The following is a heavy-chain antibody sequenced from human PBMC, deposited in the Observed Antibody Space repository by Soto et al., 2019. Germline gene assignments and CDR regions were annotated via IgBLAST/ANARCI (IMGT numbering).Heavy chain of an antibody. D-gene: IGHD6-13*01. V-gene: IGHV2-5*01. J-gene: IGHJ4*02. CDR3: ARPPRGIAAFYFDY. CDR1: VFSLSTSGGG. Sequence: SGPTLVNPTQTLTLTCTFSVFSLSTSGGGVGWIRQPPGKALEWLALIYCNDDKRYSPSLKSRLTITKDTSKNQVVLTVTNMDPVDTATYYCARPPRGIAAFYFDYWGQGTLVTVSS. CDR2: IYCNDDK.